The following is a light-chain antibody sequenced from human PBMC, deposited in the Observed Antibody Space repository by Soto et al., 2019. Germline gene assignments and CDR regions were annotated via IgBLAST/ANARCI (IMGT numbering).Light chain of an antibody. V-gene: IGKV1-9*01. CDR3: QQLRSYPST. J-gene: IGKJ4*01. Sequence: IQLTQSPSSLSASVGDRVTITCRASQDISSSLGWYQQKPGKAPKLLIYAASILQSGVPSRFSGSGFGTDFTLTISSLQAEDFASYFCQQLRSYPSTFGGGTKVEFK. CDR2: AAS. CDR1: QDISSS.